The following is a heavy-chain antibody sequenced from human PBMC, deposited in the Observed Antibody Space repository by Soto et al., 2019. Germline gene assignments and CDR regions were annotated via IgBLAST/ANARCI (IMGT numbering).Heavy chain of an antibody. V-gene: IGHV4-34*01. Sequence: SETLSLTCAFYGGSFSGYYWSWIRQPPGKGLEWIGEINHSGSTNYNPSLKSRVTISVDTSKNQFSLKLSSVTAADTAVYYCARGGRGLYYSYYGMGVWGQGTTVTFSS. CDR1: GGSFSGYY. J-gene: IGHJ6*02. CDR3: ARGGRGLYYSYYGMGV. CDR2: INHSGST.